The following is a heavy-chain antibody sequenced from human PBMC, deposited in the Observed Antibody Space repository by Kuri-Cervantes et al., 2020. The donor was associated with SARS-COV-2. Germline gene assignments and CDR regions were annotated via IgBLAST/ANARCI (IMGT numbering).Heavy chain of an antibody. V-gene: IGHV3-64*02. CDR3: ARDQYRYPGFWSGYWAAFDI. CDR2: ISSSGGST. Sequence: GESLKISCAASGFTFSNYAMHWVRQAPGKGLEYVSSISSSGGSTYYADSVKGRFAISRDNSKNTVYLQMGSLRAEDMAMCYCARDQYRYPGFWSGYWAAFDIWGQGTMVTVSS. CDR1: GFTFSNYA. J-gene: IGHJ3*02. D-gene: IGHD3-3*01.